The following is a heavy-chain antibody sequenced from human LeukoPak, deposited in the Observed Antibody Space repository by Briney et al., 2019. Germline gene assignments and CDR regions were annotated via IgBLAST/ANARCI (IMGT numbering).Heavy chain of an antibody. J-gene: IGHJ4*02. CDR3: ARTGRVLRYFDWFFYEVYLDY. Sequence: GESLKISCKGSGYSFTSYWIGWVRQMPGKGLEWMGIIYPGDSDTRYSPSFQGQVTISADKSISTAYLQWSSLKASDTAMYYCARTGRVLRYFDWFFYEVYLDYWGQGTLVTVSS. CDR1: GYSFTSYW. V-gene: IGHV5-51*01. D-gene: IGHD3-9*01. CDR2: IYPGDSDT.